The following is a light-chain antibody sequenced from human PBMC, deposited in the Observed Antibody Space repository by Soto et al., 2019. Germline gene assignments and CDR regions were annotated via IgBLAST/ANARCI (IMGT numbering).Light chain of an antibody. CDR2: DVS. CDR3: CSYAGSYTLA. Sequence: QSVLTQPRSVSGSPGQSVTISCTGTSSDVGYYNYVSWYQQHPGKAPKLMIYDVSKRPSGVPDRLSGSKSGNTASLTISGLQAEDEADYYCCSYAGSYTLAFGGGTKVTVL. J-gene: IGLJ2*01. CDR1: SSDVGYYNY. V-gene: IGLV2-11*01.